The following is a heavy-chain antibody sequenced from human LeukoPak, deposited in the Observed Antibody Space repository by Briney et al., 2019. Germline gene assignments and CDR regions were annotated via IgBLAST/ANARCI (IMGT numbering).Heavy chain of an antibody. CDR3: ATVRYSRSPPSWYFDY. Sequence: GASVKVSCKVSGYTLTELSMHWVRQGPGKGLEWMGGFDPEDGETIYAQKFQGRVTMTEDTSTDTAYMELSSLRSEDTAVYYCATVRYSRSPPSWYFDYWGQGTLVTVSS. CDR2: FDPEDGET. V-gene: IGHV1-24*01. CDR1: GYTLTELS. D-gene: IGHD6-13*01. J-gene: IGHJ4*02.